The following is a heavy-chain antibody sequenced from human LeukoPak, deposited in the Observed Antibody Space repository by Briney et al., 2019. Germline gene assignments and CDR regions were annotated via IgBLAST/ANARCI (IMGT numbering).Heavy chain of an antibody. CDR3: AKDRPGWLQFGDAFDI. CDR1: GFAFSSDA. Sequence: GGSLRLSCAASGFAFSSDAMGWVRQAPGKGLEWISTITASGGSPYFADSVKGRFTISKDISKNTLSLEMNSLRPEDTAVYYCAKDRPGWLQFGDAFDIWGQGTMVTVSS. J-gene: IGHJ3*02. V-gene: IGHV3-23*01. CDR2: ITASGGSP. D-gene: IGHD5-24*01.